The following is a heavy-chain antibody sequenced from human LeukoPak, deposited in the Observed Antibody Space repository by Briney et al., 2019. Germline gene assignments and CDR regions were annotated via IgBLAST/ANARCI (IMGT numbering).Heavy chain of an antibody. V-gene: IGHV4-34*01. Sequence: SETLSLTCAVYGGSFSGYYWSWIRQPPGKGLEWIGEINHSGSTNYNPSLKSRVTISVDTSKNQFSLKLTSVTAADTAVYYCARYRAFDIWGRGTLVTVSS. CDR3: ARYRAFDI. CDR1: GGSFSGYY. CDR2: INHSGST. J-gene: IGHJ3*02.